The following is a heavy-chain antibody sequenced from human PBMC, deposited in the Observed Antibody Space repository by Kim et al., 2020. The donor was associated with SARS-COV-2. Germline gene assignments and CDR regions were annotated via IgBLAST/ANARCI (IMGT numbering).Heavy chain of an antibody. V-gene: IGHV1-3*01. Sequence: ASVKVSCKASGYTFTSYAMHWVRQAPGQRLEWMGWINAGNGNTKYSQKFQGRVTITRDTSASTAYMELSSLRSEDTAVYYCASSTRMYGLGRFNWCDPCGQGTLLTLSS. CDR3: ASSTRMYGLGRFNWCDP. CDR1: GYTFTSYA. D-gene: IGHD2-8*01. CDR2: INAGNGNT. J-gene: IGHJ5*02.